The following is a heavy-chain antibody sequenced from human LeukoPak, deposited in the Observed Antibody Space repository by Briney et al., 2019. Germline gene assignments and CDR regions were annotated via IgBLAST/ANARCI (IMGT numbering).Heavy chain of an antibody. CDR3: ARAGPHTATFDY. V-gene: IGHV1-69*05. Sequence: SVKVSCKVSGGTFSNYAISWVRQAPGQGLEWMGGIIPMFGTASYAQKFQGRVTIITDESTRTAYMELSSLTSEDTAIYYCARAGPHTATFDYWGQGTLVTVSS. D-gene: IGHD5-18*01. J-gene: IGHJ4*02. CDR1: GGTFSNYA. CDR2: IIPMFGTA.